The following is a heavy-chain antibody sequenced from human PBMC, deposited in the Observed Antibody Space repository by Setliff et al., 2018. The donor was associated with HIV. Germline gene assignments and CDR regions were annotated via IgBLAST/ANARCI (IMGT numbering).Heavy chain of an antibody. Sequence: GGSLRLSCAASGFTFIDYALNWVRQSPGKGLEWVSSISSSGSYIYYAGSLRGRFTISRDYASNSLYLEMNSMRVEDTAIYYCARSRSTRDAFDIWGQGTMGT. D-gene: IGHD1-1*01. J-gene: IGHJ3*02. CDR1: GFTFIDYA. CDR3: ARSRSTRDAFDI. V-gene: IGHV3-21*01. CDR2: ISSSGSYI.